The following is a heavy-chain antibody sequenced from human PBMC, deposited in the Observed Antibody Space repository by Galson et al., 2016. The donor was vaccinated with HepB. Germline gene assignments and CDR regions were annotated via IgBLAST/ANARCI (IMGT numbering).Heavy chain of an antibody. J-gene: IGHJ6*04. Sequence: SLRLSCAASGFTFNNYGMTWVRQAPGEGLEVVSSISRRGDSRDYADSVKGRFTISRDNSKNTLSLQMNSLRAEDTAVYYCVQGSTAPAVWGKGTTVTVSS. V-gene: IGHV3-23*01. CDR1: GFTFNNYG. D-gene: IGHD1-26*01. CDR3: VQGSTAPAV. CDR2: ISRRGDSR.